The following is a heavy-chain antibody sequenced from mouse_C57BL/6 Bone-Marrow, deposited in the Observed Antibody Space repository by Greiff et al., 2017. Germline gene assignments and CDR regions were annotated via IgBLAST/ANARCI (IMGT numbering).Heavy chain of an antibody. Sequence: EVQVVESGGDLVKPGGSLKLSCAASGFTFSSYGMSWVRQTPDKRLEWVATISSGGSYTYYPDSVKGRFTISRDNAKNTLYLQMSSLKSEDTAMYYCASRWLHFDYWGQGTTLTVSS. V-gene: IGHV5-6*01. J-gene: IGHJ2*01. CDR2: ISSGGSYT. CDR3: ASRWLHFDY. D-gene: IGHD2-3*01. CDR1: GFTFSSYG.